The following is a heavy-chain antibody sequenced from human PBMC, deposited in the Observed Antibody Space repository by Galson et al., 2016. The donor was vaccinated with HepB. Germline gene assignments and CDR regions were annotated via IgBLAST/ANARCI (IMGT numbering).Heavy chain of an antibody. J-gene: IGHJ4*02. CDR1: GGSVSSSYS. CDR2: IYNSGTT. CDR3: ARDQNGSYLAY. Sequence: SETLSLTCTVSGGSVSSSYSWSWIRQPPGKGLEWIGFIYNSGTTHYNTSLKSRVTISIDTSKNQFSLKLSSVTAADTAVYYCARDQNGSYLAYWGQGALVAVSS. V-gene: IGHV4-61*01. D-gene: IGHD1-26*01.